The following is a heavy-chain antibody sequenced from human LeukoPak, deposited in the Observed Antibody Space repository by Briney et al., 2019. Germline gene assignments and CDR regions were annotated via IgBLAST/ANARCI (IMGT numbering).Heavy chain of an antibody. Sequence: SETLSLTCTVSGASISSGDFYWSWIRQPPGKGLEWIGRISNTGYTYYNSSLKSRITISLDTSKNQFSLTLNSVTAADTAVYYCARDKGYNYGPIDSWGQGTLVTVSS. J-gene: IGHJ4*02. D-gene: IGHD5-18*01. CDR2: ISNTGYT. V-gene: IGHV4-30-4*01. CDR3: ARDKGYNYGPIDS. CDR1: GASISSGDFY.